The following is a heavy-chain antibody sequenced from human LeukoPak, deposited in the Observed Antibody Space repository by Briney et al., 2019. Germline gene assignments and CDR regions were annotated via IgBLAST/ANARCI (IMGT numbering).Heavy chain of an antibody. V-gene: IGHV4-34*01. J-gene: IGHJ4*02. D-gene: IGHD5-18*01. CDR1: GGSFSGYY. CDR2: INHSGST. Sequence: SETLSLTCAVYGGSFSGYYWSWIRQPPGKGLEWIGEINHSGSTNYNPSLKTRVTVAVDTSKNQFSLKLSSVTAADTAVYYCARVSGGYSYGPMIFDYWGQGTLVTVSS. CDR3: ARVSGGYSYGPMIFDY.